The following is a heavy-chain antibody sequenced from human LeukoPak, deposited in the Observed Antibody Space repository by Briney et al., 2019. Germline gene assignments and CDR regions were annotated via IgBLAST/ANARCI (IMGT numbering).Heavy chain of an antibody. D-gene: IGHD2-2*01. CDR3: ASVGDIVVVPAANQGDY. CDR2: MSYDGSNK. J-gene: IGHJ4*02. CDR1: GFTFSSYA. Sequence: GGSLRLSCAASGFTFSSYAMHWVRQAPGKGLEWVAVMSYDGSNKYYADSVKGRFTISRDNSKNTLYLQMNSLRAEDTAVYYCASVGDIVVVPAANQGDYWGQGTLVTVSS. V-gene: IGHV3-30*04.